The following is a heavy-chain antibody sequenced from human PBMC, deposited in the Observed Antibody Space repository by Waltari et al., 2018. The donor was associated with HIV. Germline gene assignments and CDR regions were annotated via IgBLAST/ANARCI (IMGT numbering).Heavy chain of an antibody. D-gene: IGHD2-15*01. CDR2: IYYRGIT. CDR3: ARRPYCSSASCYPSDARGAFDI. Sequence: QLQLQQSGPGLVKPSETLSLICTVSGGSIRTSGYYSGWIRQPPGQGLEWIGSIYYRGITYYNPSLKSRVTISADTSRNQFSLWLSSVTAADTAVYYCARRPYCSSASCYPSDARGAFDIWGQGTMVTVSS. J-gene: IGHJ3*02. CDR1: GGSIRTSGYY. V-gene: IGHV4-39*01.